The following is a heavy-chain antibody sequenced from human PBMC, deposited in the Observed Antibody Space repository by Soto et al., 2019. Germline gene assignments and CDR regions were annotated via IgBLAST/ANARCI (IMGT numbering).Heavy chain of an antibody. CDR3: AGGGTGGYYFDY. Sequence: ASVKVSCKASGYTFTGYYMHWVRQAPGQGLEWMGWINPNSGGTNYAQKFQGWVTMTRDTSISTDYMELSRLRSDDTAVYYCAGGGTGGYYFDYWGQGTLVTVSS. CDR1: GYTFTGYY. J-gene: IGHJ4*02. V-gene: IGHV1-2*04. CDR2: INPNSGGT. D-gene: IGHD7-27*01.